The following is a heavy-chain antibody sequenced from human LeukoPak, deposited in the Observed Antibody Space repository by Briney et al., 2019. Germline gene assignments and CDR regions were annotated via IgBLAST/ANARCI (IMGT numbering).Heavy chain of an antibody. CDR1: GFTFSNYG. D-gene: IGHD3-3*01. CDR2: IKQDGSEK. CDR3: ARNYDFWSGPPPSLYYFDY. V-gene: IGHV3-7*01. Sequence: GGSLRLSCAASGFTFSNYGMSWVRQAPGKGLEWVANIKQDGSEKYYVDSVKGRFTISRDNAKNSLYLQMNSLRAEDTAVYYCARNYDFWSGPPPSLYYFDYWGQGTLVTVSS. J-gene: IGHJ4*02.